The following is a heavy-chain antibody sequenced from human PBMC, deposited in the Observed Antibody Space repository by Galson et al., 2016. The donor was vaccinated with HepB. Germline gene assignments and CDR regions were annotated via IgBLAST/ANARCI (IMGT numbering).Heavy chain of an antibody. CDR2: RKQDGTQK. CDR3: VELSVV. CDR1: GFTFSNYW. V-gene: IGHV3-7*01. Sequence: SLRLSCAASGFTFSNYWMSWVRQAPGAGLEWLVNRKQDGTQKDYVDSVKGRFTISRDNAKNSLYLQMNSLRAEDTAMYYCVELSVVWGQGTLVTVSS. J-gene: IGHJ4*02. D-gene: IGHD1-7*01.